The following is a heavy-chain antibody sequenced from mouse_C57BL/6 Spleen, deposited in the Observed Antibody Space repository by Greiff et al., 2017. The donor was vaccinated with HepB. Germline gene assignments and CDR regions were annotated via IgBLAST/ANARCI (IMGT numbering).Heavy chain of an antibody. CDR1: GFSLTSYG. V-gene: IGHV2-5*01. J-gene: IGHJ2*01. Sequence: QVQLKQSGPGLVQPSQSLSITCTVSGFSLTSYGVPWVRQSPGKGLEWLGVIWRGGSTDYNAAFMSRLSITKDNSKSQVFFKMNSLQADDTARYYCAKSYYYGSSFFDYWGQGTTLTVSS. CDR2: IWRGGST. D-gene: IGHD1-1*01. CDR3: AKSYYYGSSFFDY.